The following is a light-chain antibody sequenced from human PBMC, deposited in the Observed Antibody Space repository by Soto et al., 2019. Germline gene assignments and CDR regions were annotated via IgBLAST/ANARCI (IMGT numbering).Light chain of an antibody. J-gene: IGKJ4*01. Sequence: DIQMTQSPSTLSAFVGDRVTITCRASQSISSWLAWYQQKPGKASKLLIYKASNLERGVPSRFSGSGSGTEFTLTISSLQPDDFATYYCQQYNSYPLTFGGGTKVEIK. V-gene: IGKV1-5*03. CDR3: QQYNSYPLT. CDR2: KAS. CDR1: QSISSW.